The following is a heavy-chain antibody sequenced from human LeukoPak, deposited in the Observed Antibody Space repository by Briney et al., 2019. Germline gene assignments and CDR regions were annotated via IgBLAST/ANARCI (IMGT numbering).Heavy chain of an antibody. CDR1: GFTFSDYY. Sequence: KPGGSLRLSCAASGFTFSDYYMSWIRQAPGKGLEWVSYISSSGSTIYYADSVKGRFTISRDNAKNSLYLQMNSLRAEDTAVYYCARGVPYYDSSGYYFGWFDPWGQGTLVTVSS. CDR2: ISSSGSTI. CDR3: ARGVPYYDSSGYYFGWFDP. D-gene: IGHD3-22*01. V-gene: IGHV3-11*04. J-gene: IGHJ5*02.